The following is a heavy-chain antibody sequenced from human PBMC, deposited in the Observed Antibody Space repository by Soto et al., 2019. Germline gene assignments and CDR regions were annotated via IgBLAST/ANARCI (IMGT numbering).Heavy chain of an antibody. V-gene: IGHV4-34*01. CDR1: GGSFSGYY. CDR3: ARGPTVPTTYYYDSSGYGYYFDY. D-gene: IGHD3-22*01. J-gene: IGHJ4*02. CDR2: INHSGST. Sequence: PSETLSLTCAVYGGSFSGYYWSWIRQPPGKGLEWIGEINHSGSTNYNPSLKSRVTISVDTSKNQFSLKLSSVTAADTAVYYCARGPTVPTTYYYDSSGYGYYFDYWGQGTLVTVS.